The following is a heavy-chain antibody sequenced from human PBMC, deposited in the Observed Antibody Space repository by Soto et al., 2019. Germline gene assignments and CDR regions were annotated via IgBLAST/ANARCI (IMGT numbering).Heavy chain of an antibody. Sequence: GGSLRLSCAASGFTFSNYAMHWVRQAPGKGLEWVAVVWHGGSSKYYTDSVKGRFTVSRDNSKNTVYLQMDSLRAEDTAVYYSAEVGPYSTSNRFDPWGQGTLVTVSS. V-gene: IGHV3-33*06. CDR2: VWHGGSSK. D-gene: IGHD6-6*01. CDR1: GFTFSNYA. CDR3: AEVGPYSTSNRFDP. J-gene: IGHJ5*02.